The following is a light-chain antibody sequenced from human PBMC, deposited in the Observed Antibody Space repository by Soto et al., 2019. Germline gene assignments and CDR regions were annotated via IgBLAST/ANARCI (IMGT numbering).Light chain of an antibody. CDR1: QSVTSSY. V-gene: IGKV3-20*01. CDR3: QQYGSSRT. Sequence: EIVLTQSPGTLSLSPGERATLSCRASQSVTSSYLAWYQQKPGQAPRLLIYGASSRATGVPERFSGSGSGTDFTLTISRLEPEDFAVYYCQQYGSSRTFGQGTKLESK. J-gene: IGKJ2*01. CDR2: GAS.